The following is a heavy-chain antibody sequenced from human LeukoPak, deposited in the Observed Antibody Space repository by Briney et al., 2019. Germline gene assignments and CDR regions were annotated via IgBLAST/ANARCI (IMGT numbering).Heavy chain of an antibody. V-gene: IGHV4-59*12. D-gene: IGHD3-22*01. CDR3: AREVHDRSGYYFAYYFDY. CDR2: IYYSGST. Sequence: SETLSLTCTVSGGSISSYYWSWIRQPPGKGLEWIGYIYYSGSTYYNPSLESRVTISVDTSKNQFSLKLNSATAADTAVYYCAREVHDRSGYYFAYYFDYWGQGTLVTVSS. J-gene: IGHJ4*02. CDR1: GGSISSYY.